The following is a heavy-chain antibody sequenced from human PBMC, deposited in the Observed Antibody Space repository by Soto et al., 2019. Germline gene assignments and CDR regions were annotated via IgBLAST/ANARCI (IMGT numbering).Heavy chain of an antibody. CDR1: GFAFNNYG. CDR2: ISKSDYT. J-gene: IGHJ4*02. CDR3: AREDSIIIPAVSDF. D-gene: IGHD2-2*01. V-gene: IGHV3-21*01. Sequence: GGSLRLSCTVSGFAFNNYGINWVRQAPGKGLEWVSSISKSDYTYYSDSVTGRFTISRDNAKNSVSLQMNTLRVEDTAVYYCAREDSIIIPAVSDFWGQGTLVTVSS.